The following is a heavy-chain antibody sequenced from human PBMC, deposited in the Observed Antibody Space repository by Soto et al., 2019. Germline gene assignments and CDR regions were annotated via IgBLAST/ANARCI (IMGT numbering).Heavy chain of an antibody. CDR2: ILPVSAPP. Sequence: SVKVSCKASGGTLNNYAINWVRQAPGQGLEWMGGILPVSAPPDYAQKFQGRVSITADHSTSTVYMELSRLKSDDTAVYFCATDSNYDVSNSFWGQGTLVTVA. CDR1: GGTLNNYA. D-gene: IGHD3-3*01. V-gene: IGHV1-69*13. CDR3: ATDSNYDVSNSF. J-gene: IGHJ4*02.